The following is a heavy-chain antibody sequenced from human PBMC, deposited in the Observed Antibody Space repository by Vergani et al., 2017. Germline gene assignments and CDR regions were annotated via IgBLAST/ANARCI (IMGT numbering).Heavy chain of an antibody. Sequence: QVQLVESGGGVVQPGRSLRLSCAASGFTFSSYAMHWVRQGPGKGLEWVAVISYDGSNKYYADSVKGRFTISRDNSKNTLYLQMNSLRAEDTAVYYCARDRNQWLRFDYWGQGTLVTVSS. CDR1: GFTFSSYA. CDR3: ARDRNQWLRFDY. CDR2: ISYDGSNK. V-gene: IGHV3-30-3*01. J-gene: IGHJ4*02. D-gene: IGHD5-12*01.